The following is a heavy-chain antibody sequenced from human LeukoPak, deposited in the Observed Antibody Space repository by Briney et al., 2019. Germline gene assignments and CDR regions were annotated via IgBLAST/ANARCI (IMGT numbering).Heavy chain of an antibody. J-gene: IGHJ4*02. CDR2: IRYDGSNK. D-gene: IGHD6-6*01. CDR1: GFTFSSYG. Sequence: PGGSLRLPCAASGFTFSSYGMHWVRQAPGKGLEWVAFIRYDGSNKYYADSVKGRFTISRDNSKNTLYLQMNSLRAEDTAVYYCARFPQSARDSIAARPADYWGQGTLVTVSS. CDR3: ARFPQSARDSIAARPADY. V-gene: IGHV3-30*02.